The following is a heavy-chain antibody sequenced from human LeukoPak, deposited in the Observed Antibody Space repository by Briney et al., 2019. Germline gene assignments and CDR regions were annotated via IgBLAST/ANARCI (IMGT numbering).Heavy chain of an antibody. CDR3: ARHLQLGPEYYFDY. V-gene: IGHV4-34*01. Sequence: GSLRLSCVASGLTFSSHAMTWVRQPPGKGLEWIGEINHSGSTNYNPSLKSRVTISVDTSKNQFSLKLSSVTAADTAVYYCARHLQLGPEYYFDYWGQGTLVTVSS. CDR1: GLTFSSHA. J-gene: IGHJ4*02. CDR2: INHSGST. D-gene: IGHD6-6*01.